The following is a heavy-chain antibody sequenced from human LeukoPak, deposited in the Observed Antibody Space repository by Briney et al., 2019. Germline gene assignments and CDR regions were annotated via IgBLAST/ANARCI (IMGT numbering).Heavy chain of an antibody. Sequence: VASVKVSCKASGYTFTSYGISWVRQAPGQGLEWMGWISAYNGNTNYAQKLQGRVTMTTDTSTSTAYMELRSLRSDDTAVYYCARGAPRTYTSTGSGYYYYYYMDVWGKGTTVTVSS. CDR1: GYTFTSYG. CDR2: ISAYNGNT. CDR3: ARGAPRTYTSTGSGYYYYYYMDV. V-gene: IGHV1-18*01. J-gene: IGHJ6*03. D-gene: IGHD1-14*01.